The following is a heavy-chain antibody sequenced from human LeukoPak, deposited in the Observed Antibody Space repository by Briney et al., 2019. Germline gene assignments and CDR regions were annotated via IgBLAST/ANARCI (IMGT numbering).Heavy chain of an antibody. Sequence: ASVKVSCKASGYTFTSYGFSWVRQAPGQGLEWMGWISAYNGNTDYAQKLQGRVTMTTDTSTSTAYMELRSLRSDDTAVYYCASGSGYYYADYYFDYWGQGTLVTVSS. CDR3: ASGSGYYYADYYFDY. CDR1: GYTFTSYG. CDR2: ISAYNGNT. V-gene: IGHV1-18*01. J-gene: IGHJ4*02. D-gene: IGHD3-22*01.